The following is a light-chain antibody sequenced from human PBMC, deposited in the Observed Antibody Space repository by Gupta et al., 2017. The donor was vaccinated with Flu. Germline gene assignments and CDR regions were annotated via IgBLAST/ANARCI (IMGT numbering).Light chain of an antibody. J-gene: IGLJ3*02. CDR2: GNS. CDR3: QSYDSSLSGLWV. CDR1: SSNIGAGYD. V-gene: IGLV1-40*01. Sequence: QSVLTQPRSVSGAPGQRVTISCTGSSSNIGAGYDVHWYQQLPGTAPKLLIYGNSNRPSGVPDRFSGSKSGTAASLAITGLQAEDEADYYCQSYDSSLSGLWVFGGGTKLTVL.